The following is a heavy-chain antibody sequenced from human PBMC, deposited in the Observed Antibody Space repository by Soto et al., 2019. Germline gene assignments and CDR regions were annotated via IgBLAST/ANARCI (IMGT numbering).Heavy chain of an antibody. D-gene: IGHD6-19*01. CDR1: GGSFSGYY. CDR2: INHSGST. V-gene: IGHV4-34*01. Sequence: TSGTLSLTCAVDGGSFSGYYWSWIRQPPGKGLEWIGEINHSGSTNYNPSLKSRVTISVDTSKNQFSLKLSSVTAADTAVYYCARYVPPQHRDSSGRYSHYWGQGTLVTVS. CDR3: ARYVPPQHRDSSGRYSHY. J-gene: IGHJ4*02.